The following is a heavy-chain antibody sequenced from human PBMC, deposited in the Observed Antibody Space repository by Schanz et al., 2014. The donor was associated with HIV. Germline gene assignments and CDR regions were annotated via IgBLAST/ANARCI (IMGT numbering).Heavy chain of an antibody. D-gene: IGHD1-26*01. CDR1: GFTFSSYG. Sequence: QVQLVESGGGVVQPGRSLRLSCAASGFTFSSYGMHWVRQAPGKGLEWVAVIWYDGSNKYYADSVKGRFIISRDNSKNTLYLQMNSLRAEDTAVYYCAKDGSWEAFDGFDIWGQGTMVTVSS. J-gene: IGHJ3*02. CDR2: IWYDGSNK. V-gene: IGHV3-33*06. CDR3: AKDGSWEAFDGFDI.